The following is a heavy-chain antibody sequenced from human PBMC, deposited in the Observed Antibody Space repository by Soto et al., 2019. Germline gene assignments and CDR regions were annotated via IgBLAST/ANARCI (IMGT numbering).Heavy chain of an antibody. Sequence: QVQLVQSGAEVKKPGSSVKVSCKASGGTFSSYTISWVRQAPGQGLEWMGRIIPILGIANYAQKFQGRVTITADKSTSTAYMELSSLRSEDTAVYYCARDEGYCSGGSCYSISFDYWGQGTLVTVSS. CDR2: IIPILGIA. CDR3: ARDEGYCSGGSCYSISFDY. D-gene: IGHD2-15*01. V-gene: IGHV1-69*08. J-gene: IGHJ4*02. CDR1: GGTFSSYT.